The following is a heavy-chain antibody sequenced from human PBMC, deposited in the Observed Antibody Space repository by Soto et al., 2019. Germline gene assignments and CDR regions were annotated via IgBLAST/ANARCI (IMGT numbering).Heavy chain of an antibody. CDR1: GFTFRNYA. Sequence: QLLESGGGLVQPGGSLRLSCAASGFTFRNYAMSWVRQAPGKGLEWVSAINGGGVRTYYADSVKGRFTISRDHPKNTLYLQSDSMRVEGTAVYYLTIGRFLEWFFSGGGEECGGRGPLVTVSS. CDR2: INGGGVRT. J-gene: IGHJ4*02. CDR3: TIGRFLEWFFSGGGEEC. V-gene: IGHV3-23*01. D-gene: IGHD3-3*01.